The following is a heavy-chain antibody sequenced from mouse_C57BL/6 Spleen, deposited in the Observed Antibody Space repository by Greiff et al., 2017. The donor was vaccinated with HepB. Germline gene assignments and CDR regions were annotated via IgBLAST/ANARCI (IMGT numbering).Heavy chain of an antibody. CDR2: ISSGGDYI. CDR3: TRDEGHFDY. J-gene: IGHJ2*01. Sequence: EVKVVESGEGLVKPGGSLKLSCAASGFTFSSYAMSWVRQTPEKRLEWVAYISSGGDYIYYADTVQGRFTISRDNARNTLYLQMSSLKSEDTAMYYCTRDEGHFDYWGQGTTLTVSS. CDR1: GFTFSSYA. V-gene: IGHV5-9-1*02.